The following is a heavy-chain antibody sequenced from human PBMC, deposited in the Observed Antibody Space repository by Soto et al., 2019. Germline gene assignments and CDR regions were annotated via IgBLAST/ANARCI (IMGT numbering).Heavy chain of an antibody. CDR2: ISGSGGST. Sequence: LRLSCAASGFTFSSYAMSWVRQAPGKGLEWVSAISGSGGSTYYADSVKGRFTISRDNSKNTLYLQMNSLRAEDTAVYYCARSSGYYYGMDVWGQGTTVTVSS. CDR1: GFTFSSYA. D-gene: IGHD3-10*01. CDR3: ARSSGYYYGMDV. J-gene: IGHJ6*02. V-gene: IGHV3-23*01.